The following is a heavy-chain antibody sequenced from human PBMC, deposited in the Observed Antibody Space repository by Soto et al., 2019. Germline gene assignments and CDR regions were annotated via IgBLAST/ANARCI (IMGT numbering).Heavy chain of an antibody. V-gene: IGHV3-30*18. CDR3: AKDYDILTGYYHDY. D-gene: IGHD3-9*01. CDR1: GFTFSSYG. Sequence: GGSLRLSCAASGFTFSSYGMHWVRQAPGKGLEWVAVISYDGSNKYYADSVKGRFTISRDNSKNTLYLQMNSLRAEDTAVYYCAKDYDILTGYYHDYWGQGTLVTVSS. J-gene: IGHJ4*02. CDR2: ISYDGSNK.